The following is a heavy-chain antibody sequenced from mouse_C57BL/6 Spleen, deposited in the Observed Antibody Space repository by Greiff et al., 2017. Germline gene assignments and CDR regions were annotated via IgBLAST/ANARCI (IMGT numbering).Heavy chain of an antibody. J-gene: IGHJ2*01. CDR3: ARELTGTKLAY. CDR2: SYPRDGST. Sequence: QFQLQQSGPELVKPGASVKLSCKASGYTFTSYDINWVKQRPGQGLEWIGWSYPRDGSTKYNEKFKGKATLTVDTSSSTAYMELHSLTSEDSAVYCCARELTGTKLAYRGQGTTLTVSS. CDR1: GYTFTSYD. D-gene: IGHD4-1*01. V-gene: IGHV1-85*01.